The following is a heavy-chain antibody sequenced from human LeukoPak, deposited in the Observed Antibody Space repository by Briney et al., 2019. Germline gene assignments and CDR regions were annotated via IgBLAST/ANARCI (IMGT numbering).Heavy chain of an antibody. J-gene: IGHJ4*02. CDR1: GFTFSSYE. CDR3: ARDPYGSGDGYFDY. Sequence: GGSLRLSCAASGFTFSSYEMNWVRQAPGKGLEWVSYISSSGSTIYYADSVKGRFTISRDNAKKTLYLQMNSLRAEDTAVYYCARDPYGSGDGYFDYWGQGTLVTVSS. V-gene: IGHV3-48*03. CDR2: ISSSGSTI. D-gene: IGHD3-10*01.